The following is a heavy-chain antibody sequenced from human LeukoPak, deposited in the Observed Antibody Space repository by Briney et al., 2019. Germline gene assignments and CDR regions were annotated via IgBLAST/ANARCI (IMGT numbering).Heavy chain of an antibody. CDR1: GFSFSDYW. Sequence: GGSLRLSCGASGFSFSDYWMTWVRQAPGKGLEWVANINQDGSEEYYVASVKGRFTISRDNAKNSLYLQMTSLGAEDTAVYYCARDGSKSCSGGSCYLNWFDPWGQGTLVTVSS. V-gene: IGHV3-7*01. D-gene: IGHD2-15*01. CDR3: ARDGSKSCSGGSCYLNWFDP. J-gene: IGHJ5*02. CDR2: INQDGSEE.